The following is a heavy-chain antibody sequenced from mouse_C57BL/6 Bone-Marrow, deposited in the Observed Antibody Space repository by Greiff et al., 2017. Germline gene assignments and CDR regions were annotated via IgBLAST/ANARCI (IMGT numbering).Heavy chain of an antibody. CDR3: SCDSGYFAWFAY. CDR2: ISDGGSYT. CDR1: GFTFSSYA. J-gene: IGHJ3*01. Sequence: VQLVESGGGLVKPGGSLKLSCAASGFTFSSYAMSWVSQTPEKGLEWVATISDGGSYTYYPDNVKGRFTISRDNAKHTLSLQMSHLTSEDTAMSYCSCDSGYFAWFAYWGQGTLVTVSA. V-gene: IGHV5-4*01. D-gene: IGHD2-3*01.